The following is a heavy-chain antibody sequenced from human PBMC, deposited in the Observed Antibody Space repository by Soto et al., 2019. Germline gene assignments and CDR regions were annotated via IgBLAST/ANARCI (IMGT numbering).Heavy chain of an antibody. J-gene: IGHJ5*02. D-gene: IGHD2-2*02. Sequence: KTSETLSLTCAVYGGSFSGHYWSWIRQPPGKGLEWIGEINHSGGTSYNPSLKGRVTISVDTSKSQFSLKLTSVTAADRAVYYCARVVPAAIRRRWFDPWGQGTLVTVSS. V-gene: IGHV4-34*01. CDR1: GGSFSGHY. CDR3: ARVVPAAIRRRWFDP. CDR2: INHSGGT.